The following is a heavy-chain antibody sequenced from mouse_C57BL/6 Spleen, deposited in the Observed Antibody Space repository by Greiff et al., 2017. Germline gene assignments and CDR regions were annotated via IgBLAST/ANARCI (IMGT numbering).Heavy chain of an antibody. D-gene: IGHD4-1*01. J-gene: IGHJ2*01. Sequence: EVQLVESGAGLVKPGGSLKLSCAASGFTFSSYAMSWVRQTPEKRLEWVATISDGGSYTYYPDNVKGRFTISKDNAKNNPYLQMSQLKSEDTAVYYCTRDAGTHFDYWGQGTTLTVSS. CDR3: TRDAGTHFDY. CDR2: ISDGGSYT. CDR1: GFTFSSYA. V-gene: IGHV5-4*01.